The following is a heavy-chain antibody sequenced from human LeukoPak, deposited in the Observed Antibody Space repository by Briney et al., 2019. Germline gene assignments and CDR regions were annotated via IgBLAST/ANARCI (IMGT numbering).Heavy chain of an antibody. D-gene: IGHD2-8*01. CDR1: GGSFSGYY. J-gene: IGHJ4*02. CDR3: ASYCTNGVCSTGFDY. V-gene: IGHV4-34*01. CDR2: INHSGST. Sequence: SETLSLTCAVYGGSFSGYYWSWIRQPPGKGLEWIGEINHSGSTNYNPSLKSRVTISVDTSKNQFSLKLSSVTAADTAVYYCASYCTNGVCSTGFDYWGQRTLVTVSS.